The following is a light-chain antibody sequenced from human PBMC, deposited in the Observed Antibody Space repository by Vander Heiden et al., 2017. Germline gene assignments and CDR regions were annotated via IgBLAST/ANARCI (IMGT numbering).Light chain of an antibody. CDR3: NSRDSSGNHLV. CDR2: GEN. Sequence: SELTPAPAVFVALGQTVRITCQGDSLRSYYASWYQQKPGQAPVLVLYGENNRPSGIPDRFSGSSSGNTASLTISGAQAKDEADYYCNSRDSSGNHLVFGGGTKLTVL. V-gene: IGLV3-19*01. J-gene: IGLJ3*02. CDR1: SLRSYY.